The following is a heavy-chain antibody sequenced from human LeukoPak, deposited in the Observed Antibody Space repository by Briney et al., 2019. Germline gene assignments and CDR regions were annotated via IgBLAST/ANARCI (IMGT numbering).Heavy chain of an antibody. V-gene: IGHV4-4*07. Sequence: SETLSLTCTVSGGSISSYYWSWIRQPAGKGLEWIGRIYTSGSTNYNPSLKSRVTMSVDTSKNQFSLKLSSVTAADTAVYYCARGQILKQQLLHFDYWGQGALVTVSS. D-gene: IGHD6-13*01. CDR3: ARGQILKQQLLHFDY. J-gene: IGHJ4*02. CDR1: GGSISSYY. CDR2: IYTSGST.